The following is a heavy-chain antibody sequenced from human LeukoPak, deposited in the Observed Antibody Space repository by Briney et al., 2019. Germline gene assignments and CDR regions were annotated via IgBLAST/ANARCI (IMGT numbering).Heavy chain of an antibody. CDR3: ARRDPHSGSYYY. CDR1: GGSISSSSYY. CDR2: IYYSGST. Sequence: PSETLSLTCTVSGGSISSSSYYWGWIRQPPGKGLEWIGSIYYSGSTYYNPSLESRVTISVDTSKNQFSLKLSSVTAADTAVYYRARRDPHSGSYYYWGQGTLVTVSS. V-gene: IGHV4-39*01. D-gene: IGHD1-26*01. J-gene: IGHJ4*01.